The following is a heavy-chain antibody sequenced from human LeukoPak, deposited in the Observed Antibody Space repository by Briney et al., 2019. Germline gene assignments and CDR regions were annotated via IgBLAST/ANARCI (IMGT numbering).Heavy chain of an antibody. D-gene: IGHD5-18*01. Sequence: SVKVSCKASGGTFISYAISWVRQAPGQGLEWMGGIIPIFGTANYAQKFQGRVTITADESTSTAYMELSSLRSEDTAVYYCARDRDWAGYTYGFYYWGQGTLVTVSS. V-gene: IGHV1-69*13. CDR1: GGTFISYA. CDR3: ARDRDWAGYTYGFYY. CDR2: IIPIFGTA. J-gene: IGHJ4*02.